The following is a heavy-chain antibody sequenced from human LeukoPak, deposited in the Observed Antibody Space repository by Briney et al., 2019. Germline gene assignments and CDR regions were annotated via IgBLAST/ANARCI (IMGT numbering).Heavy chain of an antibody. D-gene: IGHD2-8*01. J-gene: IGHJ4*02. CDR1: GYTFTGHY. CDR2: IDPHSGDT. Sequence: ASVKVSRKASGYTFTGHYLHWVRQAPGQGLEWMGWIDPHSGDTNYAQKFQGRVPMTRDTSITTAYMELSRLTSDDTAVYYCAREVASGYCIDGVCPPFGYWGQGTLVTVSS. V-gene: IGHV1-2*02. CDR3: AREVASGYCIDGVCPPFGY.